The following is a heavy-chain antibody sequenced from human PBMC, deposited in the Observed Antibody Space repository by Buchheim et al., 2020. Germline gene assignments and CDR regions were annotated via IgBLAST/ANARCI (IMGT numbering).Heavy chain of an antibody. D-gene: IGHD3-10*01. CDR2: ISSSSSVI. CDR3: ARDNGGWFGAY. Sequence: EVQLVESGGGLVQPGGSLRLSCVVSGFTLSSYNMNWVRQAPGKGLEWVSYISSSSSVIYHADSVKGRFTISKDYARNSLHLQMNRLRAEDTAVYYCARDNGGWFGAYWGQGTL. J-gene: IGHJ4*02. CDR1: GFTLSSYN. V-gene: IGHV3-48*04.